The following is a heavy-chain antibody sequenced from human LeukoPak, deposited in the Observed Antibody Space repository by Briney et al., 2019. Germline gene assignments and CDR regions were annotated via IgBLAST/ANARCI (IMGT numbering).Heavy chain of an antibody. Sequence: SETLSLTCTVSGGSISSSSYYWGWIRQPPGKGLEWIGSIYYSGSTYYNPSLKSRVTISVDTSKNQFSLKLSSVTAANTAVYYCARQNTRYSSSWYYWGQGTLVTVSS. CDR1: GGSISSSSYY. CDR2: IYYSGST. CDR3: ARQNTRYSSSWYY. V-gene: IGHV4-39*07. D-gene: IGHD6-13*01. J-gene: IGHJ4*02.